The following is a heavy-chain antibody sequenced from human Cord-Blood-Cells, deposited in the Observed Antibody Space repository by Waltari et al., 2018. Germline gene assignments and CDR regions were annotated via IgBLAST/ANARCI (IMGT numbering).Heavy chain of an antibody. V-gene: IGHV4-34*01. J-gene: IGHJ4*02. CDR3: ARGRHLL. CDR1: GGSFSGYY. Sequence: QVQLQQWGAGLLKPSETLSLTCAVYGGSFSGYYWSWIRQPPGKGLEWIGEINHSGSTNSTPSLKSRVTISVDTSKNQFSLKLSSVTAADTAVYYCARGRHLLWGQGTLVTVSS. CDR2: INHSGST.